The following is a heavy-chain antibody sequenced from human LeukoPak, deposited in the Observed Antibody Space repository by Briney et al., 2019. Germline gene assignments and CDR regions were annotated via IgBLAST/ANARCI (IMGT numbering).Heavy chain of an antibody. CDR2: INPNSGAT. D-gene: IGHD6-25*01. CDR3: VTLLSNAAFDY. V-gene: IGHV1-2*02. Sequence: GASVKVSCKASGYTFTGYYMHWVRQAPGQGFEWMGWINPNSGATNYAQKFQGRVTMTRDTSISTAYIELSSLRSDDTAAYYCVTLLSNAAFDYWGQGTLVTVSS. CDR1: GYTFTGYY. J-gene: IGHJ4*02.